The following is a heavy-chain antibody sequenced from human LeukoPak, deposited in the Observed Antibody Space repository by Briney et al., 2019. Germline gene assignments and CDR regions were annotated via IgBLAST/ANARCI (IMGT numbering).Heavy chain of an antibody. D-gene: IGHD2-2*01. V-gene: IGHV4-38-2*01. CDR3: ARPICSSTSCSAFDY. CDR2: IYHSGST. CDR1: GYSISSGYY. Sequence: SETLSLTCAVSGYSISSGYYWGWIRQPPGKGLEWIGSIYHSGSTYYNPSLKSRVTISVDTSKNQFSLKLSSVTAADTAVYYCARPICSSTSCSAFDYWGQGTLVTVS. J-gene: IGHJ4*02.